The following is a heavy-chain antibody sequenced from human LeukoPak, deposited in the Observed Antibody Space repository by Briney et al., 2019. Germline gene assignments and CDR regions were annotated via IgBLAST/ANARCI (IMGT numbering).Heavy chain of an antibody. Sequence: GGSLRLSCAASGFTFSSYWMTWVRQAPGKGLEWVANIEQDGSEKYYVDSVKGRFSISRDNAKNSVYLQMNGLRAEDTAAYYCARGMDVWGQGTTVTVSS. CDR3: ARGMDV. V-gene: IGHV3-7*01. CDR2: IEQDGSEK. CDR1: GFTFSSYW. J-gene: IGHJ6*02.